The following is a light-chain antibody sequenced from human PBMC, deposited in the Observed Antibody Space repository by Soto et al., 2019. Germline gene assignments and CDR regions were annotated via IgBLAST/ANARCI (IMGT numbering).Light chain of an antibody. CDR1: QSVSSN. J-gene: IGKJ2*01. CDR2: GAS. Sequence: EIVMTQSPATLSVSPGERATLSCRASQSVSSNLAWYQQTPGQAPRLLIYGASTGATGTPARFSGSGSGTEFSLTISSLQSADFAVYYGPQYNSEDTFGQGTKLEVK. V-gene: IGKV3-15*01. CDR3: PQYNSEDT.